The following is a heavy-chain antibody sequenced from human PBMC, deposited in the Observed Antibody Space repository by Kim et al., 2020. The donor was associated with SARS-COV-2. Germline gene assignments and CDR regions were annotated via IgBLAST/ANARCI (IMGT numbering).Heavy chain of an antibody. Sequence: GGSLRLSCAASGFTFNNFALHWVRHAPGKGLEWVGVISFDGKTTYYADSVRGRFSVSRDNSKNILDLQMSSLRVEDTGVYYRARAIIPQASVDHGEWSPYYYYGMDVWGQGTTVTVSS. CDR2: ISFDGKTT. D-gene: IGHD4-17*01. CDR1: GFTFNNFA. CDR3: ARAIIPQASVDHGEWSPYYYYGMDV. V-gene: IGHV3-30*03. J-gene: IGHJ6*02.